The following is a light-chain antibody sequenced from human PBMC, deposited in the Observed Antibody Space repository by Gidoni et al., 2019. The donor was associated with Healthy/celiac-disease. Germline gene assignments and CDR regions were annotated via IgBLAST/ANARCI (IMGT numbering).Light chain of an antibody. CDR1: QSVSSN. CDR2: GAS. J-gene: IGKJ2*01. CDR3: QQYNNWPPWYT. Sequence: EIVMTQSPATLSVSPGERATLSCRASQSVSSNLACYQQKPGQAPRLLIYGASTRATGIPARFSGSGSGTEFTLTISSLQSEDFAVYYCQQYNNWPPWYTFGQGTKLEIK. V-gene: IGKV3-15*01.